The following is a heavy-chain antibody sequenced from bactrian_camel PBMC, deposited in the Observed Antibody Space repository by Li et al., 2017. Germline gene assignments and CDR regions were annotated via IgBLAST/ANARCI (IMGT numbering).Heavy chain of an antibody. CDR1: GDTNTVTC. V-gene: IGHV3S1*01. J-gene: IGHJ6*01. Sequence: HVQLVESGGGSVQAGGSLRLSCRVSGDTNTVTCMEWFRRAPGKEREGLAALYFRGGRTYYPDSAKGRFTISQDKAKNTVYLQMNSLQAEDTAVYYCAIPGSWSPECGYWGQGTQVTVS. D-gene: IGHD6*01. CDR3: AIPGSWSPECGY. CDR2: LYFRGGRT.